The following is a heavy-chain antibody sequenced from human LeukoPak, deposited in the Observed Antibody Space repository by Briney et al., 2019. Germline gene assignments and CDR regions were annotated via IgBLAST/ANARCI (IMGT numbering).Heavy chain of an antibody. V-gene: IGHV4-34*01. CDR1: GGSFSGYY. CDR2: INHSGST. Sequence: SETLSLTCAVYGGSFSGYYWSWIRQPPGKGLEWIGEINHSGSTNYNPSLKSRVTISVDTSKNQFTLKLSSVTAADTAVYYCARGTMTTVRHFDYWGQGTLVTVSS. CDR3: ARGTMTTVRHFDY. D-gene: IGHD4-4*01. J-gene: IGHJ4*02.